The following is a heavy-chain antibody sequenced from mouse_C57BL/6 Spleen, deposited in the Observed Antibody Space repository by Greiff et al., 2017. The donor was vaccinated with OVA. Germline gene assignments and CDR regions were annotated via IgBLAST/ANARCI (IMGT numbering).Heavy chain of an antibody. D-gene: IGHD1-1*01. J-gene: IGHJ2*01. CDR1: GYTFTSYN. CDR3: ARSDDYGSPCDY. V-gene: IGHV1-12*01. Sequence: QVQLQQSGAVLVRPGASVKMSCKASGYTFTSYNMHRVTQTPRQGLEWIGAIYPGNGETSYNQKFKGKATLTVDKSSSTAYMQLSSLTSEDSAVYFCARSDDYGSPCDYWGQGTTLTVSS. CDR2: IYPGNGET.